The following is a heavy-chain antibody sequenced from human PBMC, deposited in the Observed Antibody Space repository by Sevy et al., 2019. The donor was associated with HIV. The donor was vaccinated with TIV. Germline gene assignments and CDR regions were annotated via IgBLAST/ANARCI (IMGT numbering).Heavy chain of an antibody. Sequence: GGSLRLSCTGSGFSFDSYDMNWVRQAPGKGLEWVANIKQDGSEKYYVDSVKGRFTISRDNAKNSLYLQMNSLRAEDTAVYYCARDLRLDYWGRGTLVTVSS. CDR2: IKQDGSEK. V-gene: IGHV3-7*01. CDR1: GFSFDSYD. J-gene: IGHJ4*02. CDR3: ARDLRLDY.